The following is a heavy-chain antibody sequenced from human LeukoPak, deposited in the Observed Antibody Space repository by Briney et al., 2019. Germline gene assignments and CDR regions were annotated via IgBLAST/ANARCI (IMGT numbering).Heavy chain of an antibody. V-gene: IGHV3-23*01. CDR1: GLVFGKYA. Sequence: GGSLRLSCAASGLVFGKYAMAWVRQAPGKGLECVSIISDDSSFTYYLDSVKGRSTIFRDNSKNTLYLHMNSLKAEDTAVYYCAKGRCSGPGCDSFDYWGQGTLVTVSS. CDR2: ISDDSSFT. J-gene: IGHJ4*02. D-gene: IGHD5-12*01. CDR3: AKGRCSGPGCDSFDY.